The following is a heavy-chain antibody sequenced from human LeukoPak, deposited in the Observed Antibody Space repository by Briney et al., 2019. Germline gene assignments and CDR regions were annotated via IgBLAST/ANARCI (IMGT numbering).Heavy chain of an antibody. V-gene: IGHV3-23*01. CDR2: ISGSGGST. CDR3: AKDSVGGYYDSSGLDAFGI. J-gene: IGHJ3*02. CDR1: RFTFSSYG. D-gene: IGHD3-22*01. Sequence: GGSLRLSCAASRFTFSSYGMSWVRQAPGKGLEWVSAISGSGGSTYYADSVKGRFTISRDNSKNTLYLQMNSLRAEDTAVYYCAKDSVGGYYDSSGLDAFGIWGQGTMVTVSS.